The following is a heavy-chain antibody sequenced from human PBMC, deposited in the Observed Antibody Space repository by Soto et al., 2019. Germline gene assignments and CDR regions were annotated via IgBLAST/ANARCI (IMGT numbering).Heavy chain of an antibody. Sequence: PSETLSLTCTVSGGSGRSDGYYWSWIRQPPGKGLEWIGFISNSGNTKFNPSLKSRVTISLDTSKNQFSLRLTSVTAADTAVYYCAREIDRDANTFGSAAMGVWGQGTTVTVSS. CDR2: ISNSGNT. D-gene: IGHD3-10*01. CDR3: AREIDRDANTFGSAAMGV. J-gene: IGHJ6*02. V-gene: IGHV4-61*08. CDR1: GGSGRSDGYY.